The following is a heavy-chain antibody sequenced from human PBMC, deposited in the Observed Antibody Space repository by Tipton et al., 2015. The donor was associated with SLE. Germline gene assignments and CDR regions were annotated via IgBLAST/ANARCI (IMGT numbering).Heavy chain of an antibody. CDR2: IYHSGST. Sequence: TLSLTCAVSGYSISSGYYWGWIRQPPGKGLEWIGSIYHSGSTYYNPSLKSRVTISVDTSKNQFSLKLSSVTAADTAVYYCAADKGDAFDIWGQGTMVTVSS. D-gene: IGHD3-9*01. V-gene: IGHV4-38-2*01. CDR3: AADKGDAFDI. J-gene: IGHJ3*02. CDR1: GYSISSGYY.